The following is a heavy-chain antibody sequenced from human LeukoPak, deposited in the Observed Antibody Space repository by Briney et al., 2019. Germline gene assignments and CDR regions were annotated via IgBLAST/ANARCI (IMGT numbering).Heavy chain of an antibody. CDR1: GYTFTSYG. CDR3: ARGSYYDFWSGSPWAFDI. J-gene: IGHJ3*02. D-gene: IGHD3-3*01. V-gene: IGHV1-18*01. Sequence: ASAKVSRKASGYTFTSYGISWVRQAPGQGLEWMGWISAYNGNTNYAQKLQGRVTMTTDTSTSTAYMELRSLRSDDTAVYYCARGSYYDFWSGSPWAFDIWGQGTMVTVSS. CDR2: ISAYNGNT.